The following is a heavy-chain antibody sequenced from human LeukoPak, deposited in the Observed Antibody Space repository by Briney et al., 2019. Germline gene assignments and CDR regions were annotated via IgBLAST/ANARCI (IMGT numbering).Heavy chain of an antibody. J-gene: IGHJ4*02. Sequence: GSLRLSCAASGFTFSSYGMHWVRQAPGKGLEWVALIWYDGSNKYYTDSVKGRLTISRDNSKNTLYLQMNSLRAEDTAVYYCAREELERFDYWGQGTLVTVSS. CDR1: GFTFSSYG. V-gene: IGHV3-33*01. D-gene: IGHD1-1*01. CDR3: AREELERFDY. CDR2: IWYDGSNK.